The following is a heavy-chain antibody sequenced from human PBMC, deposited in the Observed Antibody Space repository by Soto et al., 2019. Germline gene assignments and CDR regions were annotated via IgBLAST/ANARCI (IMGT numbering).Heavy chain of an antibody. Sequence: SVKVSCKASGGTFSSYAISWVRQAPGQGLEWMGGIIPIFGTANYAQKFQGRVTITADESTSTAYMELSSLRSEDTAVYYCARSMVYCSGGSCYFDSWGQGTLVTVSS. J-gene: IGHJ4*02. V-gene: IGHV1-69*13. CDR2: IIPIFGTA. CDR3: ARSMVYCSGGSCYFDS. CDR1: GGTFSSYA. D-gene: IGHD2-15*01.